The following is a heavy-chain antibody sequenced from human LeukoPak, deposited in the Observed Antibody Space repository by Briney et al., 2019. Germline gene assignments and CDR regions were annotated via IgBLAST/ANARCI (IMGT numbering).Heavy chain of an antibody. CDR2: ISYSGST. V-gene: IGHV4-59*01. CDR3: ARGLDSGYDPFFDY. Sequence: SETLSLTCTVSGGSISSYYWSWIRQSPGKGLEWIGYISYSGSTNYNPSLKSRVTISVDTSKNQFSLKLSSVTAADTAVYYCARGLDSGYDPFFDYWGQGTLVTVSS. D-gene: IGHD5-12*01. J-gene: IGHJ4*02. CDR1: GGSISSYY.